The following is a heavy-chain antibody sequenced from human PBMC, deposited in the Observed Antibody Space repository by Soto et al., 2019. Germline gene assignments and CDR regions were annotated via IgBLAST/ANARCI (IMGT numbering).Heavy chain of an antibody. D-gene: IGHD3-22*01. V-gene: IGHV1-2*04. CDR1: GYTFSDYY. CDR3: ARARESRGYDYVFYLDN. J-gene: IGHJ4*02. Sequence: QVQLVQSGPEVKKPGASVKVSCQASGYTFSDYYIHWVLQAPGQGRERMGWFNPKSGGRSSPKKFQEWVTMNRDKSISTAYVELTRLTSDDTAVYFCARARESRGYDYVFYLDNWGQGTLVTVSS. CDR2: FNPKSGGR.